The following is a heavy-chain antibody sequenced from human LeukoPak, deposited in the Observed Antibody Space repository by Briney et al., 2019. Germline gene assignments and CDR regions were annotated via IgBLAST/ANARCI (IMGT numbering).Heavy chain of an antibody. CDR1: GVSISGFY. Sequence: SETLSLTCSASGVSISGFYWNWIRQPPRKGPEWVGYIHSGGSTASNPSLRSRITFSIDTSKNQVSLRLTSVTATVTAVYYCARRRGNFGEGEFDYWGQGIPVTVST. CDR2: IHSGGST. CDR3: ARRRGNFGEGEFDY. D-gene: IGHD4-17*01. V-gene: IGHV4-4*08. J-gene: IGHJ4*02.